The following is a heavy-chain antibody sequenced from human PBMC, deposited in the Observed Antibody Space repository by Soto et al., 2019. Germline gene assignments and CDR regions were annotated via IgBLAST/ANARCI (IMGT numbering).Heavy chain of an antibody. CDR2: ISPYSGNT. CDR1: GYIFVNYG. D-gene: IGHD3-16*01. Sequence: QVQLVQSGDEVRKPGSSVKVSCKASGYIFVNYGIAWVRQAPGQGLEWMGWISPYSGNTHYASKVQGRHSMTTDTSTSTVLLALRTLTPAATAVYSCAMVDNYVTPTPQDALGQGPPVTVAS. J-gene: IGHJ6*02. CDR3: AMVDNYVTPTPQDA. V-gene: IGHV1-18*01.